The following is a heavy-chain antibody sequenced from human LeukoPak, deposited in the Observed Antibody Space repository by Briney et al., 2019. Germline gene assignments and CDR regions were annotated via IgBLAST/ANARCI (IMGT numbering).Heavy chain of an antibody. Sequence: GGSLRLSCAASGFTFSSYSMNWVRQAPRKGLEWVSSISSSSSYIYYADSVKGRFTISRDNAKNSLYLQMNSLRAEDTAVYYCARLELGYCSSTSCPNSSFDYWGQGTLVTVSS. CDR1: GFTFSSYS. V-gene: IGHV3-21*01. CDR2: ISSSSSYI. CDR3: ARLELGYCSSTSCPNSSFDY. J-gene: IGHJ4*02. D-gene: IGHD2-2*01.